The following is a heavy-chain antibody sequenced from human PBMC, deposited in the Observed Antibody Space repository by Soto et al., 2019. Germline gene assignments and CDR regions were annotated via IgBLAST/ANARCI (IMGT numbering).Heavy chain of an antibody. CDR3: ARFGGKMGANWFDP. V-gene: IGHV1-69*13. CDR1: GGTFSSYA. Sequence: ASVKVSCKASGGTFSSYAISWVRQAPGQGLEWMGGIIPIFGTANYAQKFQGRVTITADESTSTAYMELSSLRSEDTAVYYCARFGGKMGANWFDPWGQGTLVTVSS. D-gene: IGHD3-10*01. J-gene: IGHJ5*02. CDR2: IIPIFGTA.